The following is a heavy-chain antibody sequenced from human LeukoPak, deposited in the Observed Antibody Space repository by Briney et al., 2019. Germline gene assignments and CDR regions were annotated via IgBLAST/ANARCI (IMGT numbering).Heavy chain of an antibody. J-gene: IGHJ3*02. V-gene: IGHV4-59*01. Sequence: SETLSLTCTVSGGSISSYYWSWIRQPPGKGLEWIGYNYYSGSTNYNPSLKSRVTISVDTSKNQFSLKLSSVTAAGTAVYYCARVGLLIHAFDIWGQGTMVTVSS. CDR2: NYYSGST. CDR1: GGSISSYY. CDR3: ARVGLLIHAFDI. D-gene: IGHD3-16*01.